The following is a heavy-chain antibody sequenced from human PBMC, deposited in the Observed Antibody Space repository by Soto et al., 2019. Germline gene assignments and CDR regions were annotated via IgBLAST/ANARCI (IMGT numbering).Heavy chain of an antibody. CDR1: GGSISSYY. CDR2: IYYSGST. Sequence: QVQLQESGPGLVKPSETLSLTCTVSGGSISSYYWSWIRQPPGKGLEWIGYIYYSGSTNYNPSLKSRVTRSVDTSKNQFSLKLSSVTAADTAVYCCARGTSGYDRNNWFDPWGQGTLVTVSS. CDR3: ARGTSGYDRNNWFDP. D-gene: IGHD5-12*01. J-gene: IGHJ5*02. V-gene: IGHV4-59*01.